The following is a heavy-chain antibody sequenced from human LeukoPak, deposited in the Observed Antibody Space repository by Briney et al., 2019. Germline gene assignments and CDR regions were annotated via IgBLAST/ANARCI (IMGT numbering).Heavy chain of an antibody. J-gene: IGHJ4*02. CDR1: GGSISSYY. V-gene: IGHV4-59*01. D-gene: IGHD6-6*01. Sequence: SETLSLTCTVSGGSISSYYWSWIRQPPGKGLEWIGYIYYSGSTNYNPSLKSRVTISVDTSKDQFSLKLSSVTAADTAVYYCARAIAAPGDYFDYWGQGTLVTVSS. CDR3: ARAIAAPGDYFDY. CDR2: IYYSGST.